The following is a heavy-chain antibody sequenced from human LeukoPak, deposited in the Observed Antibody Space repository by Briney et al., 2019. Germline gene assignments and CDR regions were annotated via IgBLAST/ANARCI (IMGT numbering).Heavy chain of an antibody. CDR3: ARTYCTNGVCHYYFDY. Sequence: GESLKISCKGSGYSFTSYWIGWVRQMPGKGLEWMGTIYPGDSDTRYSPSFQGQVTISADKSISTAYLQWSSLKASDTAMYYCARTYCTNGVCHYYFDYWGQGTLVTVSS. D-gene: IGHD2-8*01. CDR1: GYSFTSYW. V-gene: IGHV5-51*01. J-gene: IGHJ4*02. CDR2: IYPGDSDT.